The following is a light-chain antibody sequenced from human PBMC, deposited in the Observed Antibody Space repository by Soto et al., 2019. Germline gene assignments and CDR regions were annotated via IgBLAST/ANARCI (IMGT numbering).Light chain of an antibody. Sequence: DIQMTQSPSTLSAAVGDTVTVTCRASQSISSYLNWYQQKPGKAPNLLIYTASSLESGVPSRFSGSGSGTDFPLTIASLQPEDFATYFCQQSYSRPRTFGQGTKVDI. CDR1: QSISSY. CDR2: TAS. CDR3: QQSYSRPRT. J-gene: IGKJ1*01. V-gene: IGKV1-39*01.